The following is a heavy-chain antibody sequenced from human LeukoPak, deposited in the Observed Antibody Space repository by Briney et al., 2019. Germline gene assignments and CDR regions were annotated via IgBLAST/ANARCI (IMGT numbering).Heavy chain of an antibody. J-gene: IGHJ4*02. D-gene: IGHD2-2*01. CDR2: IIPILGIA. CDR1: GGTFSSYA. V-gene: IGHV1-69*04. Sequence: ASVKVSCKASGGTFSSYAISWVRQAPGQGLELMGRIIPILGIANYAQKFQGRVTITADKSTSTAYMELSSLRSEDTAVYYCARDGLYCSSTSCSKIDYWGQGTLVTVSS. CDR3: ARDGLYCSSTSCSKIDY.